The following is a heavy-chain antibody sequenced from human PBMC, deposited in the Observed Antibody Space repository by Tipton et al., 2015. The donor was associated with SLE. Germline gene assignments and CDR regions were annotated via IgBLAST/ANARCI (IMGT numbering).Heavy chain of an antibody. V-gene: IGHV4-39*07. J-gene: IGHJ6*03. Sequence: TLSLTCTVSGGSITSSSYFWGWFRQSPGKGLEWIGNINTGGGTYRNPSLMSRVTISVDTSKTQFSLIVTSVTAADTAVYYCVRGPWAYYYYMDVWGRGTTVTVSS. CDR3: VRGPWAYYYYMDV. D-gene: IGHD7-27*01. CDR1: GGSITSSSYF. CDR2: INTGGGT.